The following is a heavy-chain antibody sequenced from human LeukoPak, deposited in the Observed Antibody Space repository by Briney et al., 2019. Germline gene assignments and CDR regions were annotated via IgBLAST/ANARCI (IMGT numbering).Heavy chain of an antibody. CDR2: ISDSGTTR. CDR3: MRGFSSSSGSY. J-gene: IGHJ4*02. V-gene: IGHV3-48*01. CDR1: GFTFSSYG. D-gene: IGHD6-6*01. Sequence: GWSLRLSCAASGFTFSSYGMNWVRQTPGKGLEWVSFISDSGTTRKYADSVEGRFSISRDNAKNSLYLQMNSLRAEDTAMYYCMRGFSSSSGSYWGQGTLVTVSS.